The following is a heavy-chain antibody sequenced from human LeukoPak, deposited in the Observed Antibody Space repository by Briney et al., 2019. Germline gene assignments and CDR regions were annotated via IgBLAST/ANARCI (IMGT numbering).Heavy chain of an antibody. V-gene: IGHV3-66*01. J-gene: IGHJ3*02. D-gene: IGHD3-16*01. CDR1: GFTVSSNY. CDR2: IYSGGST. CDR3: ASTLIPRAFDI. Sequence: GGSLRLSCAASGFTVSSNYMSWVRQAPGKGLEWVSVIYSGGSTYYADSVKGRFTISRDNSKNTLHLQMNSLRAEDTAVYYCASTLIPRAFDIWGQGTMVTVSS.